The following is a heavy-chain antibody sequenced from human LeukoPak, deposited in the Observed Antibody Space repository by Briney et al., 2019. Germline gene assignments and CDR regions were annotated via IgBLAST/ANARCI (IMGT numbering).Heavy chain of an antibody. Sequence: PLETLSLTCTVSGGSISSSSYYWGWIRQPPGKGLEWIGSILYIGSTYYNPSLKSRVTISVDTSKNQFSLKLSSVTAADTAVYYCARQGRGPYDILTGTVDYWGQGTPVTVSS. CDR3: ARQGRGPYDILTGTVDY. V-gene: IGHV4-39*01. CDR1: GGSISSSSYY. J-gene: IGHJ4*02. CDR2: ILYIGST. D-gene: IGHD3-9*01.